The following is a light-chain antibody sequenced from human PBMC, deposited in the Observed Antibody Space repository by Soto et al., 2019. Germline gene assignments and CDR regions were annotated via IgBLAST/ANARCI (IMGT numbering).Light chain of an antibody. J-gene: IGKJ1*01. V-gene: IGKV1-5*03. Sequence: DIQMTQSPSSVSASVGDRVTITCRASQNIRSWLAWYQQTTGKAPKLLIYKASTLKSGVPSRFRGSGSGTEFTLTISRLQPDDFETYYCQHYNSYSEAFGQGTKVDIK. CDR2: KAS. CDR1: QNIRSW. CDR3: QHYNSYSEA.